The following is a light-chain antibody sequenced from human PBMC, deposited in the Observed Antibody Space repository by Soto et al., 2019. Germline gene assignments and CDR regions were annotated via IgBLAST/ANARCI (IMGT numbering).Light chain of an antibody. CDR1: QSVNSW. Sequence: DNQMTQSPSTLSAYVGDRVTITCRASQSVNSWLAWYQQQPGRAPKLLIYSVSNLDSGVPSRFSGSGSGTEFTLTISSLQPDDFATYYCQQFSSYSRTFGQGTKVEMK. J-gene: IGKJ1*01. CDR3: QQFSSYSRT. V-gene: IGKV1-5*01. CDR2: SVS.